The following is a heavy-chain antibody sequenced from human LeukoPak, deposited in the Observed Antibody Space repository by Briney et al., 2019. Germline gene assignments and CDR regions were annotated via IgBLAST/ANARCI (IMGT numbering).Heavy chain of an antibody. D-gene: IGHD6-13*01. Sequence: SQTLSLTCAVSGGSISSGGYSWSWIRQPPGKGLEWIGYIYHSGSTYYNPSLKSRVTISVDRSKNQFSLKLSSVTTADTAVYYCARVSGGSSIDYWGQGTLVTVSS. CDR3: ARVSGGSSIDY. CDR2: IYHSGST. J-gene: IGHJ4*02. V-gene: IGHV4-30-2*01. CDR1: GGSISSGGYS.